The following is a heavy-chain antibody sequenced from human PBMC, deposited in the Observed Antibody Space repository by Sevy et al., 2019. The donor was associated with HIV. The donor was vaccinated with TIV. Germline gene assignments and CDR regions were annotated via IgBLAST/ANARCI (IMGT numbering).Heavy chain of an antibody. J-gene: IGHJ3*02. Sequence: AGSLRLSCAASGFTFSSYSMNWVRQAPGKGLEWVSSIRSSSSYIYYAASVKGRFTISRDNAKNSLYLQMNGLRAEDTAVHYCARAYYDDVWGSYRYADAFDIWGQGTMVTVSS. V-gene: IGHV3-21*01. D-gene: IGHD3-16*02. CDR1: GFTFSSYS. CDR3: ARAYYDDVWGSYRYADAFDI. CDR2: IRSSSSYI.